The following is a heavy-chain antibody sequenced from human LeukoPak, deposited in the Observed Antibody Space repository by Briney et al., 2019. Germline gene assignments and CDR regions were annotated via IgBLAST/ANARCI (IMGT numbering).Heavy chain of an antibody. CDR1: GLTIGDDA. CDR2: IRSKTYGGTT. CDR3: TRTYSSSWSWYFDY. J-gene: IGHJ4*02. Sequence: GGSLRLSCTTSGLTIGDDAVSWVRQAPGKGLEWIGYIRSKTYGGTTEYAASVNGRFTISRDDSKSIAYLQMNSLKTEDTAVYYCTRTYSSSWSWYFDYWGQGTLVTVSS. V-gene: IGHV3-49*04. D-gene: IGHD6-13*01.